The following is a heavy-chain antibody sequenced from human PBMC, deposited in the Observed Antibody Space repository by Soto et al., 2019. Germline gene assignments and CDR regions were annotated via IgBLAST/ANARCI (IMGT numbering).Heavy chain of an antibody. CDR1: GGSFSGYY. D-gene: IGHD6-13*01. CDR2: INHSGST. V-gene: IGHV4-34*01. Sequence: QVQLQQWGAGLLKPSETLSLTCAVYGGSFSGYYWSWIRQPPGKWLGWIGEINHSGSTNYNPSLKSRVTISVDTSKNQFSLKLSSVTAADTAVYYCARESQQQLVSDYFDYWGQGTLVTVSS. CDR3: ARESQQQLVSDYFDY. J-gene: IGHJ4*02.